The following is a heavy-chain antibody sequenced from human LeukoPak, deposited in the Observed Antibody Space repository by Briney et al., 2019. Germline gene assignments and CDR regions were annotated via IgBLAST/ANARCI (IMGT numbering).Heavy chain of an antibody. V-gene: IGHV3-30-3*01. CDR2: ISYDGSNK. J-gene: IGHJ4*02. CDR3: ASPRARYFFFTFY. D-gene: IGHD3-16*01. Sequence: GGSLRLSRAASGFTFSSYAMHLVRQAPGKGLEWVAVISYDGSNKYYADSVKGRFTISRDNSKNTLYLQMNSLRAEDTAVYYCASPRARYFFFTFYWGQGTLVTVSS. CDR1: GFTFSSYA.